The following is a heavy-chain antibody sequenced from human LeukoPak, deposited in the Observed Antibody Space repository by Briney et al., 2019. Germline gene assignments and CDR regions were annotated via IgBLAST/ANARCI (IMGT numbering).Heavy chain of an antibody. D-gene: IGHD5-18*01. CDR2: MSYSGST. CDR3: ARAYSYGYADP. V-gene: IGHV4-59*01. J-gene: IGHJ5*02. CDR1: GDSFSSYY. Sequence: PSETLSLTCTVSGDSFSSYYWSWIRQPPGKGLEWIGYMSYSGSTNYNPSLESRVTISIDTSKSQFSLKLSSVTAADTAVYYCARAYSYGYADPWGQGTLVTVSS.